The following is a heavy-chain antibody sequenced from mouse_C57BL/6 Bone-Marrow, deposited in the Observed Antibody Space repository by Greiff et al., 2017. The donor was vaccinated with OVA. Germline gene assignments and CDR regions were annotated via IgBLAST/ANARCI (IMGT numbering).Heavy chain of an antibody. D-gene: IGHD1-1*01. Sequence: QVQLQQPGAELVMPGASVKLSCKASGYTFTSYWMHWVKQRPGQGLEWIGEIDPSDSYTNYNQKFKGKSTLTVDKSSSTAYMQISSLTSEDSAVYYCARGIYDYGSSYDWYFDVWGTGTTVTVSS. V-gene: IGHV1-69*01. CDR2: IDPSDSYT. J-gene: IGHJ1*03. CDR3: ARGIYDYGSSYDWYFDV. CDR1: GYTFTSYW.